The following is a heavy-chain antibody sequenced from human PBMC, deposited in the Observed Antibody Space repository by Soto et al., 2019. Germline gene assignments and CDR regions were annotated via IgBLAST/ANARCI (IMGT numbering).Heavy chain of an antibody. CDR2: ISPYNGNT. CDR3: ARDRRYNWNYGWFDP. V-gene: IGHV1-18*01. CDR1: GYTFTSYG. J-gene: IGHJ5*02. D-gene: IGHD1-7*01. Sequence: QVQLVQSGAEVKKPGASVKVSCKASGYTFTSYGISWVRQAPGQGLVWMGWISPYNGNTNYAQNLQGRVTMTTDTSTSTAFMELRSLRSDDTAVYYCARDRRYNWNYGWFDPWGQGTLVTVSS.